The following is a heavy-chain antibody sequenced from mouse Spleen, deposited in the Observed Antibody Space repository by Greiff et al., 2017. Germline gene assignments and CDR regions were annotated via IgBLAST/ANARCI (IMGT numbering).Heavy chain of an antibody. V-gene: IGHV1-69*01. CDR3: ARSITTMVAPDY. D-gene: IGHD1-1*01. J-gene: IGHJ2*01. CDR2: IDPSDSYT. CDR1: GYTFTSYW. Sequence: QVQLQQSGAELVMPGASVKLSCKASGYTFTSYWMHWVKQRPGQGLEWIGEIDPSDSYTNYNQKFKGKATLTVDKSSSTAYMQLSSLTSEDSAVYYCARSITTMVAPDYWGQGTTLTVSS.